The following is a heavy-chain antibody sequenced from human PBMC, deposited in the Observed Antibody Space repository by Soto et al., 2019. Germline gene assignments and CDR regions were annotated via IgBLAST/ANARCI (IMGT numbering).Heavy chain of an antibody. D-gene: IGHD5-12*01. CDR2: ISSSSSYI. J-gene: IGHJ3*02. CDR1: GFTFSSYS. CDR3: ARSRDGYNPEGNAFDI. Sequence: GGSLRLSCAASGFTFSSYSMNWVRQAPGKGLEWVSSISSSSSYIYYADSVKGRFTISRDNAKNSLYLQMNSLRAEDTAVYYCARSRDGYNPEGNAFDIWGQGTMVTVSS. V-gene: IGHV3-21*01.